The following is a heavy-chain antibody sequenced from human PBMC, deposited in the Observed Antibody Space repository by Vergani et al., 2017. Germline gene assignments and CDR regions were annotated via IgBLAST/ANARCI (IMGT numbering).Heavy chain of an antibody. CDR3: AKGNRQIGYYAFDY. CDR2: ISGSGGST. J-gene: IGHJ4*02. V-gene: IGHV3-23*01. Sequence: EVQLLESGGGLVQPGGSLRLSCAASEFTFRSYAMSWVRQAPGKGLEWVSAISGSGGSTYYADSVKGRFTISRDNSKNTLYLQMNSLRAEDTAVYYCAKGNRQIGYYAFDYWGQGTLVTVSS. D-gene: IGHD3-3*01. CDR1: EFTFRSYA.